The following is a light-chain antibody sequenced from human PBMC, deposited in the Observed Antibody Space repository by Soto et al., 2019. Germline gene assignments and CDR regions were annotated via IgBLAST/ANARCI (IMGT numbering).Light chain of an antibody. V-gene: IGLV1-40*01. CDR2: IYT. CDR3: QSFDSSLSAVV. CDR1: SSNIGAGYD. J-gene: IGLJ2*01. Sequence: QSVLTQPPSVSGAPGQRVTISCTGSSSNIGAGYDVHWYQQLPGTAPKLLIYIYTNRPSGVPDRFSGSRSGTSASLAITGLQAEDEADYYCQSFDSSLSAVVIGGGTKLTVL.